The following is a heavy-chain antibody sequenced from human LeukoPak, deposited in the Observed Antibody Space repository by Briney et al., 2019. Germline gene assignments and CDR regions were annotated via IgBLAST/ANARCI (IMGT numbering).Heavy chain of an antibody. CDR3: ARKDIVATITPFDY. Sequence: SVKVSCKASGGTSSSYAISWVRQAPGQGLEWMGGIIPIFGTANYAQKFQGRVTFTADESTSTAYMELSSLRSEDTAVYYCARKDIVATITPFDYWGQGTLVTVSS. J-gene: IGHJ4*02. CDR2: IIPIFGTA. D-gene: IGHD5-12*01. V-gene: IGHV1-69*13. CDR1: GGTSSSYA.